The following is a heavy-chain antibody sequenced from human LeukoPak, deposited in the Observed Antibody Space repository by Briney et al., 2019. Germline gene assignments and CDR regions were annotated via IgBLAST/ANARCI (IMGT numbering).Heavy chain of an antibody. CDR1: GGTFSSYA. CDR2: IIPIFGTA. D-gene: IGHD3-10*01. CDR3: ARVAGEGYFDY. V-gene: IGHV1-69*06. Sequence: ASVKVSCKASGGTFSSYAISWVRQAPGQGLEWMGRIIPIFGTASYAQKFQGRVTITADKSTSTAYMELSSLRSEDTAVYYCARVAGEGYFDYWGQGTLVTVSS. J-gene: IGHJ4*02.